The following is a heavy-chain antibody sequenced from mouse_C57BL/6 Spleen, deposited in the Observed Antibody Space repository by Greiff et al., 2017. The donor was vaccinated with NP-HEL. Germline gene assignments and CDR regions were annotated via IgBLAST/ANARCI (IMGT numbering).Heavy chain of an antibody. CDR1: GYTFTDYN. CDR3: ARRRSSWYFDV. D-gene: IGHD1-3*01. CDR2: IYPNNGST. J-gene: IGHJ1*03. Sequence: EVQLQQSGPELVKPGASVKIPCKASGYTFTDYNMAWVKQSHGKSLEWIGDIYPNNGSTNYNQKFKGKATLTADKSSSTAYMELRSLTSEDTAVYYCARRRSSWYFDVWGTGTTVTVSS. V-gene: IGHV1-18*01.